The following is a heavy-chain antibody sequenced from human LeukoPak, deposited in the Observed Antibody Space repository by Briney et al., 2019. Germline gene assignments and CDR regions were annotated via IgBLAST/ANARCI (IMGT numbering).Heavy chain of an antibody. CDR2: IKSKTDGGTT. CDR1: GFTFTNAW. Sequence: PGRSLRLSCAASGFTFTNAWMSWVRQAPGKGLEWVGRIKSKTDGGTTDYAVPVKGRFTISRDDSKNTLYLQMNSLITGDTAMYFCATEYYGSFNYWGQGTLVTVSS. CDR3: ATEYYGSFNY. D-gene: IGHD3-10*01. V-gene: IGHV3-15*01. J-gene: IGHJ4*02.